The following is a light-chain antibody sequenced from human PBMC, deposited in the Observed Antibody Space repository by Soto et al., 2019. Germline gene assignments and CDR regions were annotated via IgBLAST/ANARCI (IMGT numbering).Light chain of an antibody. Sequence: DIPMTQSPSSVSGAVGDRVSITCRASQDIDRWLAWYQQRPGKAPKLLIYGGFNLQSGVPSRFRGSGSGTDYTLTISNLQPEDFATYYCQQAKSLPYTFGQGTKLEIK. CDR3: QQAKSLPYT. CDR2: GGF. J-gene: IGKJ2*01. CDR1: QDIDRW. V-gene: IGKV1-12*01.